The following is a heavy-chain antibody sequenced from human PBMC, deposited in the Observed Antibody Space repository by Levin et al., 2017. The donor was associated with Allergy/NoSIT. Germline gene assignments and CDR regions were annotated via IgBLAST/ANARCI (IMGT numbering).Heavy chain of an antibody. V-gene: IGHV1-58*02. CDR3: AADKHGGIDYYGSGSPPGYMDV. CDR1: GFTFTSSA. D-gene: IGHD3-10*01. J-gene: IGHJ6*03. Sequence: ASVKVSCKASGFTFTSSAMQWVRQARGQRLEWIGWIVVGSGNTNYAQKFQERVTITRDMSTSTAYMELSSLRSEDTAVYYCAADKHGGIDYYGSGSPPGYMDVWGKGTTVTVSS. CDR2: IVVGSGNT.